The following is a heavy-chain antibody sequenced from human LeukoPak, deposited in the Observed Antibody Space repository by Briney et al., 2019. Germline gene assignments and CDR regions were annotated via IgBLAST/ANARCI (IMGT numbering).Heavy chain of an antibody. CDR1: GFTVSSNY. CDR3: AREKHFDY. CDR2: ISSSSSTI. V-gene: IGHV3-48*02. J-gene: IGHJ4*02. Sequence: GGSLRLSCAASGFTVSSNYMSWVRQAPGKGLEWVSYISSSSSTIYYADSVKGRFTISRDNAKNSLYLQMNSLRDEDTAVYYCAREKHFDYWGQGTLVTVSS.